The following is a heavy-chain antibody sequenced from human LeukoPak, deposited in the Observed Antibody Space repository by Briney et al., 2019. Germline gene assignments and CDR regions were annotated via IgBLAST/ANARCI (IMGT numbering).Heavy chain of an antibody. CDR1: GGTFSSYA. J-gene: IGHJ4*02. D-gene: IGHD1-26*01. CDR3: VTGGATYEFDY. Sequence: ASVKVSCKASGGTFSSYAIRWVRQAPGQGLEWMGGIIPIFGTANYAQKFQGRVTITADESTSTAYMELSSLRSEDTAVYYCVTGGATYEFDYWGQGTLVTVSS. CDR2: IIPIFGTA. V-gene: IGHV1-69*13.